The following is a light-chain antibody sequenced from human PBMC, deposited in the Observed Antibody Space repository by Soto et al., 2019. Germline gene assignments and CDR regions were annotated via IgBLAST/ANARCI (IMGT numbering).Light chain of an antibody. V-gene: IGLV2-18*02. J-gene: IGLJ1*01. CDR3: TSFTTSKTYI. CDR1: SSEIGSYDR. Sequence: QSVLTQPPSVSGSPGQSVTISCTGTSSEIGSYDRVSWYQQPPGTAPRLMIYEVSNRPSGVLDRFSGSKSGNTASLTISGLQPEDETDYYCTSFTTSKTYIFGTGTRSPS. CDR2: EVS.